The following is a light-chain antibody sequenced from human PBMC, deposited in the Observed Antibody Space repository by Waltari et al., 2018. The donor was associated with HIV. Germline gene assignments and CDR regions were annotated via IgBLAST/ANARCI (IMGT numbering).Light chain of an antibody. CDR2: AAS. J-gene: IGKJ1*01. V-gene: IGKV1-39*01. CDR3: QQSYRTPRT. Sequence: DIQMTQSPSSLSASVGDRVTITCRASQSISSYLNWYQQTPGKAPKLLMYAASSLQSGVPSRFSGSGSGTDFTLTISSLQPEDFATYYCQQSYRTPRTFGPGTKVEIK. CDR1: QSISSY.